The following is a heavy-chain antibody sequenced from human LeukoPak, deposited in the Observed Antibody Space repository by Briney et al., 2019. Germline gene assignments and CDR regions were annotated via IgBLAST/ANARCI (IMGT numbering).Heavy chain of an antibody. D-gene: IGHD2-2*01. J-gene: IGHJ4*02. Sequence: ASVKVSCKASGYTFTSYGISWVRQAPGQGLEWMGWISAYNGNTDYAQKLQGRVTMTTDTSTSTAYMELRSLRSDDTAVYYCARTIVVVPAADYWGQGTLVTVSS. CDR2: ISAYNGNT. CDR1: GYTFTSYG. CDR3: ARTIVVVPAADY. V-gene: IGHV1-18*01.